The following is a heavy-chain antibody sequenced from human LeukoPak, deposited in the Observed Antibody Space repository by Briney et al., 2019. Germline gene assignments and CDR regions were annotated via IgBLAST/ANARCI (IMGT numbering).Heavy chain of an antibody. CDR3: ARRGVPAAPSREYNWFDP. V-gene: IGHV4-4*09. Sequence: SETLSLTCTVSGGSISSYYWSWIRQPPGQGLEWIGYIYTSGSTNYNPSLKSRVTISVDTSKNQFPLKLSSVTAADTAGYYCARRGVPAAPSREYNWFDPWGQGTLVTVSS. D-gene: IGHD2-2*01. CDR1: GGSISSYY. J-gene: IGHJ5*02. CDR2: IYTSGST.